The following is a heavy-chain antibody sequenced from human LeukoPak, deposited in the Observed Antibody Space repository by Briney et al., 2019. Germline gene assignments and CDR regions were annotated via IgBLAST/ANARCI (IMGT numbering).Heavy chain of an antibody. Sequence: GGSLRLSCAASGCAVSGDYMSWVRQAPGKGLDWVSIIHRDDRTYYADSGKGRFTISRDISKNTLYLQMNALRAEDTAVYYCATRIFWGQGTLVTVSS. D-gene: IGHD3-3*02. J-gene: IGHJ4*02. CDR3: ATRIF. CDR2: IHRDDRT. V-gene: IGHV3-53*01. CDR1: GCAVSGDY.